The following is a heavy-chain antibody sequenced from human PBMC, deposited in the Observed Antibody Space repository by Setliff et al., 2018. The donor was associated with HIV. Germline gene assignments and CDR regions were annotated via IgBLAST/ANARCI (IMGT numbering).Heavy chain of an antibody. V-gene: IGHV3-21*01. J-gene: IGHJ4*02. CDR3: ARGSVAGSGGYFDY. D-gene: IGHD6-19*01. Sequence: PGGSLRLSCAASGFTFSSYSMNWVRQAPGKGLEWVSSISSSSSYIFYADSVKGRFTISRDNAKNSLYLQMNSLRAEDTAVYSCARGSVAGSGGYFDYWGQGTLVTVSS. CDR2: ISSSSSYI. CDR1: GFTFSSYS.